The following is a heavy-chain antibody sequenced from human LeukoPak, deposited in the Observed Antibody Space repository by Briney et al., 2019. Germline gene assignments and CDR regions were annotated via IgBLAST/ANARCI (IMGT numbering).Heavy chain of an antibody. D-gene: IGHD3-10*01. CDR2: IYYSGST. J-gene: IGHJ4*02. CDR3: ASSITMVRGVGYFDY. V-gene: IGHV4-59*08. Sequence: SETLSLTCTVSGGSISSYYWSWIRQPPGKGLEWIGYIYYSGSTNYDPSLKSRVTISVDTSKNQFSLKLSSVTAADTAVYYCASSITMVRGVGYFDYWGQGTLVTVSS. CDR1: GGSISSYY.